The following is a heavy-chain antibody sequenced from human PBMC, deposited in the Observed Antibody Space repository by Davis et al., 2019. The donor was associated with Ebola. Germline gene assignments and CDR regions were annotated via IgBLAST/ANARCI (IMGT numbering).Heavy chain of an antibody. CDR3: ARGGWLQFRTVYGMDV. CDR2: ISAYNGNT. V-gene: IGHV1-18*01. D-gene: IGHD5-24*01. J-gene: IGHJ6*04. CDR1: GYTFTSYG. Sequence: ASVKVSCKASGYTFTSYGISWVRQAPGQGLEWMGWISAYNGNTHYAQNFQGRVTMTTEKSTSTAYMELRSLTADDTAVYYCARGGWLQFRTVYGMDVWGKGTTVTVSS.